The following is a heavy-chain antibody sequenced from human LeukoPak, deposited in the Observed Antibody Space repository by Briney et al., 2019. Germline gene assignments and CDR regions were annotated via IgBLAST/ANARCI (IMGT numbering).Heavy chain of an antibody. CDR2: IRQDGAER. D-gene: IGHD3-22*01. Sequence: GGSLRLSCAASGFTFSNHWMSWVRQAPGKGLEWVANIRQDGAERYYVDSVKGRFTISRDNAKNSVYLEMNSLRVEDTAVYFCARAPYFESSGPLWGQGTLVTVSS. J-gene: IGHJ4*02. V-gene: IGHV3-7*01. CDR1: GFTFSNHW. CDR3: ARAPYFESSGPL.